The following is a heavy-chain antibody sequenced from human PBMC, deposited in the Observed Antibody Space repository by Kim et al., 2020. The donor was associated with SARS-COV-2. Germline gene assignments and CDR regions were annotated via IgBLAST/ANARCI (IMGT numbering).Heavy chain of an antibody. CDR1: GYTFTSYY. V-gene: IGHV1-46*01. J-gene: IGHJ6*02. D-gene: IGHD6-13*01. CDR3: ARDPPYSSSWYPISNSGGTYYGMDV. CDR2: INPSGGST. Sequence: ASVKVSCKASGYTFTSYYMHWVRQAPGQGLEWMGIINPSGGSTSYAQKFQGRVTMTRDTSTSTVYMELSSLRSEDTAVYYCARDPPYSSSWYPISNSGGTYYGMDVWGQGTTVTVSS.